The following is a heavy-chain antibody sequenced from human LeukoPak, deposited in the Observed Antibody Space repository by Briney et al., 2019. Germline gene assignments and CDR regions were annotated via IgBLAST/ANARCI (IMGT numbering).Heavy chain of an antibody. J-gene: IGHJ4*02. D-gene: IGHD2-15*01. CDR2: IIPIFGTA. CDR1: GGTFSSYA. CDR3: AREVGQGRFDY. Sequence: ASVKVSCKASGGTFSSYAISWVRQAPGQGLEWMGGIIPIFGTANYAQKFQGRVTMTRDTSTSTVYMELSSLRSEDTAVYYCAREVGQGRFDYWGQGTLVTVSS. V-gene: IGHV1-69*05.